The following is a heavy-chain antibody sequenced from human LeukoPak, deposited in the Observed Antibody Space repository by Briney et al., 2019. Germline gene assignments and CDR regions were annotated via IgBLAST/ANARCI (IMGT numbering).Heavy chain of an antibody. CDR3: ASRGTVEMATIYSYNWFDP. CDR2: IIPIFGTA. Sequence: SMKVSCKASGGTFSSYAISWVRQAPGQGLEWMGGIIPIFGTANYAQKFQGRVTITTDESTSTAYMELSSLRSEDTAVYYCASRGTVEMATIYSYNWFDPWGQGTLVTVSS. V-gene: IGHV1-69*05. CDR1: GGTFSSYA. J-gene: IGHJ5*02. D-gene: IGHD5-24*01.